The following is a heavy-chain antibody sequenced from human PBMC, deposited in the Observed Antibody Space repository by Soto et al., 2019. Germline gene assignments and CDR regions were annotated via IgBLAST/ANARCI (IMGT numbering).Heavy chain of an antibody. V-gene: IGHV3-30-3*01. D-gene: IGHD6-13*01. CDR3: ARDRVDSSSWVEY. CDR2: ISYDGSNK. CDR1: GFTFSSYA. J-gene: IGHJ4*02. Sequence: QVQLVESGGGVVQPGRSLRLSCAASGFTFSSYAMHWVRQAPGKGLEWVAVISYDGSNKYYADSVKGRLTISRDNSKNKLYLQMNSLRAEDTAVYYCARDRVDSSSWVEYWGQGTRVTVSS.